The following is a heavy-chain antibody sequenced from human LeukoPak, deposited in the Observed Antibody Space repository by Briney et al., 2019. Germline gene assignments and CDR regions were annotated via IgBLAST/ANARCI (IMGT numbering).Heavy chain of an antibody. J-gene: IGHJ4*02. CDR1: GFAFSTYG. CDR3: AKGCGGDCYSFDY. CDR2: ISSGGGRR. Sequence: GGSLRLSCAASGFAFSTYGMSWVRQAPGKGLEWVSAISSGGGRRYYADSVKGRFTISRDNSKNTLYLQMNSLRAEDTAVYYCAKGCGGDCYSFDYWGQGTLVTVSS. V-gene: IGHV3-23*01. D-gene: IGHD2-21*02.